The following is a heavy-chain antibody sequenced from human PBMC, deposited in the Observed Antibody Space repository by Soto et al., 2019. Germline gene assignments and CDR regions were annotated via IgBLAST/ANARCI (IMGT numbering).Heavy chain of an antibody. CDR3: ARQSGAAHLYFDY. V-gene: IGHV4-59*01. J-gene: IGHJ4*02. CDR1: GGSISSYY. D-gene: IGHD6-6*01. Sequence: SETLSLTCTVSGGSISSYYWSWIRQPPGKGLEWIGNIYYSGSTNYNPSLKSRVTISVDTSKNQFSLKLSSVTAAETTVYYCARQSGAAHLYFDYWGQGTLVTVSS. CDR2: IYYSGST.